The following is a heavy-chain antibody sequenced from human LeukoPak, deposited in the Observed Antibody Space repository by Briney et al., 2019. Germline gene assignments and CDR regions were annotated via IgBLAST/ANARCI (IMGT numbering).Heavy chain of an antibody. CDR3: AKNAANILRYFDWFQYYFDY. V-gene: IGHV3-66*01. CDR2: IYSGGST. J-gene: IGHJ4*02. Sequence: GGSLRLSCAASGFTVNSNYMSWVRQAPGKGLEWVSVIYSGGSTYYADSVRGRFTISRDSSRNTLYLQMNSLRAEDTAVCYCAKNAANILRYFDWFQYYFDYWGQGTLVTVSS. D-gene: IGHD3-9*01. CDR1: GFTVNSNY.